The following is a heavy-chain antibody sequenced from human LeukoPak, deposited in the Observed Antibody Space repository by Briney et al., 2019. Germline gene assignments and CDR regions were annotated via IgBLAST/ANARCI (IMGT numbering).Heavy chain of an antibody. CDR3: ARGTITDFWSGYYRAKDYYYMDV. Sequence: PSETLSLTCTVSGGSISSYYWSWLRQPPGKGLEWIGYIYYSGSTNYNPSLKSRVTISVDTSKNQFSLKLSSVTAADTAVYYCARGTITDFWSGYYRAKDYYYMDVWGKGTTVTVSS. D-gene: IGHD3-3*01. J-gene: IGHJ6*03. CDR1: GGSISSYY. CDR2: IYYSGST. V-gene: IGHV4-59*01.